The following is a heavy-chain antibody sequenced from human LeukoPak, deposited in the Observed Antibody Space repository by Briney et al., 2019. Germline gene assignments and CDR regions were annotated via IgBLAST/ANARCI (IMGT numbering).Heavy chain of an antibody. J-gene: IGHJ4*02. Sequence: GGSLRLSCAASGFTFTIYRMSCVPQAPGKGLEWVANMKHDGRELFSVDSVTGRFTISRDHATNALYLQLTSLRADDWAVFCCTRDMQGSRLYLVGSENDWGQGALVTVSS. CDR1: GFTFTIYR. CDR3: TRDMQGSRLYLVGSEND. CDR2: MKHDGREL. V-gene: IGHV3-7*01. D-gene: IGHD1-26*01.